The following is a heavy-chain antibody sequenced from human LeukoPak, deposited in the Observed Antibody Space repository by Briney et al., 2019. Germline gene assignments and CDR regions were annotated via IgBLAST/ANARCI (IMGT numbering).Heavy chain of an antibody. CDR1: GGTFSSYA. CDR3: ARGKLYSGRFDY. J-gene: IGHJ4*02. D-gene: IGHD1-26*01. V-gene: IGHV1-69*05. Sequence: SVKVSCKASGGTFSSYAISWVRQAPGQGLEWMGGIIPIFGTANYAQKFQGRVTMTTDTSTSTAYMELRSLRSDDTAVYYCARGKLYSGRFDYWGQGTLVTVSS. CDR2: IIPIFGTA.